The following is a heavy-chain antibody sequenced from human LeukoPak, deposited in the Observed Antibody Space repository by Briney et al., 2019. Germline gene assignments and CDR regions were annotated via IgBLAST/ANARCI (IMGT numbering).Heavy chain of an antibody. D-gene: IGHD6-19*01. J-gene: IGHJ4*02. V-gene: IGHV3-30*18. CDR2: ISYDGNIK. CDR3: AKRCGDCSGWYSVDY. Sequence: GGSLRLSCAASGFTFSSYGMQWVRQAPGKGLEWVAVISYDGNIKYYADSVKGRFTISRDNSKNTLYLQMNSLRAEDTAVYYCAKRCGDCSGWYSVDYWGQGTLVTVSS. CDR1: GFTFSSYG.